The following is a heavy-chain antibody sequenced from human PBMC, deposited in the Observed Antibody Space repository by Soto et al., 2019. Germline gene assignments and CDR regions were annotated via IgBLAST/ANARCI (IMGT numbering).Heavy chain of an antibody. J-gene: IGHJ4*02. CDR3: ARVGYGDSDY. CDR1: GGSVSSGSYY. Sequence: TLSLTCTVSGGSVSSGSYYWSWIRQPPGKGLEWIGYIYYSGSTNYNPSLKSRVTISVDTSKNQFSLKLSSVTAADTAVYYCARVGYGDSDYWGQGTLVTVSS. V-gene: IGHV4-61*01. CDR2: IYYSGST. D-gene: IGHD4-17*01.